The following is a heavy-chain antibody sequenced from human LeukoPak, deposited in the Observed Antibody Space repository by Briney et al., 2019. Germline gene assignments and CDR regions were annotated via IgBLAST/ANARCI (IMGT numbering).Heavy chain of an antibody. CDR1: GGSISSYY. J-gene: IGHJ4*02. CDR2: IYYSGST. V-gene: IGHV4-59*08. CDR3: ARHKWELRVNFDY. D-gene: IGHD1-26*01. Sequence: SETLSLTCTVSGGSISSYYWSWIRQPPGKGLEWIGYIYYSGSTNYNPSLKSRVTISVDTSKNQFSLKLSSVTAADTAVYYCARHKWELRVNFDYWGQGTLVIVSS.